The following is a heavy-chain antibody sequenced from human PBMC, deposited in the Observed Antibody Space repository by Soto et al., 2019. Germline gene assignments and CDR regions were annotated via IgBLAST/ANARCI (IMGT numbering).Heavy chain of an antibody. CDR1: GYTFTGYY. CDR2: INPNSGGT. D-gene: IGHD3-16*02. CDR3: ARDGPYDYVWGSYRQFDY. Sequence: ASVKVSCKASGYTFTGYYMHWVRQAPGQGLEWMGWINPNSGGTNYAQKFQGRVTMTRDTTISTAYMELSRLRSDDTAVYYCARDGPYDYVWGSYRQFDYWGQGTLVTVSS. V-gene: IGHV1-2*02. J-gene: IGHJ4*02.